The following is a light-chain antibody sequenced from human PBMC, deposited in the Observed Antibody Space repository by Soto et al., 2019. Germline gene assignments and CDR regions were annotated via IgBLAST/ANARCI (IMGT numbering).Light chain of an antibody. V-gene: IGKV1-9*01. CDR2: AAS. CDR3: QQLNGYPIT. CDR1: QGINSY. J-gene: IGKJ3*01. Sequence: DIQLTQSPSLLSASVGDRVTITCRASQGINSYSAWYQQKPGKTPKLLVYAASTLQSGVPSRFSGSGSGTEFTLTISSLQPEDFATYYCQQLNGYPITFGPGTKVDIK.